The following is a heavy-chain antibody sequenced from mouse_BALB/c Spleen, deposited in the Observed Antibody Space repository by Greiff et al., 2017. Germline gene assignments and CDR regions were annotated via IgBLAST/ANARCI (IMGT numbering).Heavy chain of an antibody. CDR2: IDPANGNT. CDR1: GFNIKDTY. D-gene: IGHD1-1*01. CDR3: ARGYGSSYFDY. J-gene: IGHJ2*01. Sequence: EVQLQQSGAELVKPGASVKLSCTASGFNIKDTYMHWVKQRPEQGLEWIGRIDPANGNTKYDPKFQGKATITADTSTNTAYLQLSSLTSEDTAVYYGARGYGSSYFDYWGQGTTLTVSS. V-gene: IGHV14-3*02.